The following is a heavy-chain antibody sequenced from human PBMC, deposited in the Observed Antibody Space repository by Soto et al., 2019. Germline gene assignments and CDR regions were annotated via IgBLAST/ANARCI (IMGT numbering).Heavy chain of an antibody. J-gene: IGHJ4*02. CDR3: ARQPGYSSGFFDY. CDR1: GFTFSSYS. CDR2: ISSSSSYI. D-gene: IGHD6-19*01. Sequence: EVQLVESGGGLVKPGGSLRLSCAASGFTFSSYSMNWVRQAPGKGLEWVSYISSSSSYIYYADSVKGRFTISRDNAKNSLYLQMNSLRAEDTAVYYCARQPGYSSGFFDYWGQGTLVTVSS. V-gene: IGHV3-21*01.